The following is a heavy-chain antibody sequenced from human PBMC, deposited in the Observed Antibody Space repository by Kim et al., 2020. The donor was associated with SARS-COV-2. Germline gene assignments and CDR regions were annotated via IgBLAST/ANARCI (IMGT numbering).Heavy chain of an antibody. J-gene: IGHJ4*02. V-gene: IGHV3-66*01. CDR2: GST. CDR3: ARNEGGGIDY. D-gene: IGHD3-16*01. Sequence: GSTTYADSVKGRLTITGDNSKSQLDLQMKSLRDEETAVYYCARNEGGGIDYWGQGTLVTVST.